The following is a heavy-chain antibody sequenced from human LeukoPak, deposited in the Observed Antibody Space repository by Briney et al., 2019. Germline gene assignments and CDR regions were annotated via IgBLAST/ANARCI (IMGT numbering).Heavy chain of an antibody. Sequence: ASVKVSCKASGYTFTSYAMNWVRQAPGQGLEWMVWINTNTGNPTYAQGFTGRFVFSLDTSVSTAYLQISSLKAEDTAVYYCARILVGATTEGAFDIWGQGTMVTVSS. D-gene: IGHD1-26*01. CDR3: ARILVGATTEGAFDI. J-gene: IGHJ3*02. V-gene: IGHV7-4-1*02. CDR2: INTNTGNP. CDR1: GYTFTSYA.